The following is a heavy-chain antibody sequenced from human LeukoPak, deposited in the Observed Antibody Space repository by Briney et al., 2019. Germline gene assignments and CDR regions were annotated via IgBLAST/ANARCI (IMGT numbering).Heavy chain of an antibody. Sequence: SETLSLTCTVSDDSISDYYRGWIRQPPGKGLEWIGYFHNSGTSIYNPSLKSRVTISADTSKNQFSLKLNSLTTADTAVYYCTRGAGWLIDYWGQGILVTVSS. CDR1: DDSISDYY. CDR3: TRGAGWLIDY. CDR2: FHNSGTS. D-gene: IGHD3-16*01. J-gene: IGHJ4*02. V-gene: IGHV4-59*01.